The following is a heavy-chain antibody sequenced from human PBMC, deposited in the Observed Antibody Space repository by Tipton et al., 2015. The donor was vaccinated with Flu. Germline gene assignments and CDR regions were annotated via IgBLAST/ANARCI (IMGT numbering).Heavy chain of an antibody. V-gene: IGHV4-61*02. D-gene: IGHD2-2*01. Sequence: LRLSCTVSGGSISSGSYYWSWIRQPAGKGLEWIGRIYTSGNTNYNPSLKSRVTISVDTSKNQFSLKLSSVTAADTAVYYCARQKSERYCSSTSCHSIVDYWGQGTLVTVSS. CDR2: IYTSGNT. J-gene: IGHJ4*02. CDR3: ARQKSERYCSSTSCHSIVDY. CDR1: GGSISSGSYY.